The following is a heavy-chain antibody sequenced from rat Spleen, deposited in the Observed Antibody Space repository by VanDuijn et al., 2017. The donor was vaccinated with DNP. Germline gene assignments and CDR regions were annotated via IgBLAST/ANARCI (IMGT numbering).Heavy chain of an antibody. V-gene: IGHV4-2*01. D-gene: IGHD1-11*01. Sequence: EVKLVESGGGLVQPGRSLKLSCAASGFNFNEYWMGWVRQAPGKGLEWIGEINKDSSTINYNPSLKEKITTSRDSAQNTLYLQMNKLGSEDTGIYYCAKGPNFGGWSDYFDYWGQGVMVTVSS. J-gene: IGHJ2*01. CDR1: GFNFNEYW. CDR2: INKDSSTI. CDR3: AKGPNFGGWSDYFDY.